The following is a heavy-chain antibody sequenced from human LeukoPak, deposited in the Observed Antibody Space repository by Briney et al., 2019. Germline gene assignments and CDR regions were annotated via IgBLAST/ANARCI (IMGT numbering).Heavy chain of an antibody. Sequence: GGSLRLSCAASGINFRAYAMTWVRQAPGKGLDWGSGISGSGGTTYYADPVRGRFTISRDNSKNTVYLQLNNLRAEDTAVYYCAKDGVATQHALDIWGHGIMVTVSS. J-gene: IGHJ3*02. V-gene: IGHV3-23*01. CDR2: ISGSGGTT. D-gene: IGHD5-12*01. CDR1: GINFRAYA. CDR3: AKDGVATQHALDI.